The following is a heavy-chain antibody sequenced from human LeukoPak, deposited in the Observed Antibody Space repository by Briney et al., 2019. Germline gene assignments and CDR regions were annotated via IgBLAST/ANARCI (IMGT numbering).Heavy chain of an antibody. Sequence: SETLSLTCTVSGGSISSSYYWGWIRQPPGKGLEWIGSIYYSGSTYYNPSLKSRVTISVDTSKNQFSLKLSSVTAADTAVYYCARHHALDYYGSGSYYYGWFDPWGQGTLVTVSS. CDR1: GGSISSSYY. CDR2: IYYSGST. D-gene: IGHD3-10*01. J-gene: IGHJ5*02. V-gene: IGHV4-39*01. CDR3: ARHHALDYYGSGSYYYGWFDP.